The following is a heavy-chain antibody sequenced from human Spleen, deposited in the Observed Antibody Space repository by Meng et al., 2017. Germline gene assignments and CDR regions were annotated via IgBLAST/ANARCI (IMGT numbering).Heavy chain of an antibody. J-gene: IGHJ4*02. D-gene: IGHD2-21*01. CDR2: IGPYNGNT. V-gene: IGHV1-18*01. Sequence: QVQLVQSGDEGKQPGATVTVSCKTSGYNCIRYGLSWLRQAPGQGLEWMGWIGPYNGNTNYAPTFRGRVTMVTDTATTTAFMELRSLRSDDTAVYYCVRDDVDVQFDYWGQGTLVTVSS. CDR3: VRDDVDVQFDY. CDR1: GYNCIRYG.